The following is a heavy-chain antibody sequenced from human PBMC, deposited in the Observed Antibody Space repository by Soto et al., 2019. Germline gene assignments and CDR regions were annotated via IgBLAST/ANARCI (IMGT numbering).Heavy chain of an antibody. D-gene: IGHD4-17*01. J-gene: IGHJ4*02. CDR1: GYTFTNYD. CDR3: ASTAGDLDY. V-gene: IGHV1-8*01. Sequence: QVQLVQSGAEVKKPGASVKVSCKTSGYTFTNYDINWVRQATGQGLEWMGWTNPKSGYTGSAQKFQGRVTRTRDSSISTAYMELHSLTSEDTAVYYCASTAGDLDYWGQGTLITVSS. CDR2: TNPKSGYT.